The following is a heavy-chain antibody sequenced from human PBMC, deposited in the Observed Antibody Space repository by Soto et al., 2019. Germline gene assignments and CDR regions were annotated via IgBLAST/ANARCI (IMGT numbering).Heavy chain of an antibody. CDR2: IYPGDSDT. CDR3: ARGAGITGTKDWFDP. CDR1: GYSFTIYW. V-gene: IGHV5-51*01. Sequence: GESLKISCKGSGYSFTIYWIGWVRQRPGKGLEWMGIIYPGDSDTRYSPSFQGQVTISADKSISTAYLQWSSLKASDTAMYYCARGAGITGTKDWFDPWGQGTLVTVSS. J-gene: IGHJ5*02. D-gene: IGHD1-7*01.